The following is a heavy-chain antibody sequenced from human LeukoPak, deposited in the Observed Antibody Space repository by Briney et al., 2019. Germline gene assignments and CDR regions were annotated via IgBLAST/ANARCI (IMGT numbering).Heavy chain of an antibody. Sequence: PGWSLRLSCAASGFTFSSYSMNWVRHAPGKELEWVSFISTSRSYIYYADSVKGRFTISRDNAKNSLYLQMNSLRAEDTAVYYCARDRGGGSGSDYWGQGTLVTVSS. V-gene: IGHV3-21*01. CDR3: ARDRGGGSGSDY. CDR2: ISTSRSYI. D-gene: IGHD2-15*01. J-gene: IGHJ4*02. CDR1: GFTFSSYS.